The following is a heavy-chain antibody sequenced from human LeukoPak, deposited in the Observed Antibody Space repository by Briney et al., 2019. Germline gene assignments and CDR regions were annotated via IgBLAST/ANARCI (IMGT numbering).Heavy chain of an antibody. CDR3: ARAILTGYPPCGIDY. J-gene: IGHJ4*02. CDR2: ISSSGSYI. V-gene: IGHV3-21*01. Sequence: PGGSLRLSCAASGFTFSSYSMNWVRQAPGKGLEWVSSISSSGSYIYYADSVKGRFTISRDNAKNSLYLQMNSLRAEDTAVYYCARAILTGYPPCGIDYWGQGTLVTVSS. D-gene: IGHD3-9*01. CDR1: GFTFSSYS.